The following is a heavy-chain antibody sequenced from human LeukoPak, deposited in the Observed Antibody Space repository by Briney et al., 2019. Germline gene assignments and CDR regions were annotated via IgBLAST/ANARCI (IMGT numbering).Heavy chain of an antibody. Sequence: GGSLRLSCAASGFTFGSYAMTWVRQAPGKGLEWVSDISGSDGSTYYADSVKGRFIISRDNSKNTLYLQMNSLRAEETAVYYCVSQEGVRYFDYWGQGTLVTVSS. CDR3: VSQEGVRYFDY. J-gene: IGHJ4*02. V-gene: IGHV3-23*01. CDR2: ISGSDGST. D-gene: IGHD1-1*01. CDR1: GFTFGSYA.